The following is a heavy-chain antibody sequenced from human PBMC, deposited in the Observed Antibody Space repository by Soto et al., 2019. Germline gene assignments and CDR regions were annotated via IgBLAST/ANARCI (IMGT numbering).Heavy chain of an antibody. CDR2: ISWNSGSI. CDR1: GFTFDDYA. V-gene: IGHV3-9*01. J-gene: IGHJ3*02. Sequence: PGGSLRLSCAASGFTFDDYAMHWVRQAPGKGLEWVSGISWNSGSIGYADSVKGRFTISRDNAKNSLYLQMNSLRAGDTALYYCAKDMHEGEEGVRFLEWSHVPRYAFDIWGQGTMVTVSS. D-gene: IGHD3-3*01. CDR3: AKDMHEGEEGVRFLEWSHVPRYAFDI.